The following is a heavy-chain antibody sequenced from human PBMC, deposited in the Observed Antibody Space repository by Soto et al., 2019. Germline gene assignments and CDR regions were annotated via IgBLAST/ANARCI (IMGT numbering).Heavy chain of an antibody. CDR1: GFTFRNYA. CDR2: LLRSGSSA. CDR3: AKDAISGDGIWLMDS. J-gene: IGHJ5*02. Sequence: LRLSCAASGFTFRNYAMTWARQAPGKGLEWVSSLLRSGSSAYYADSVRGRFTISSDTSANSLYLQMDNLRAEDTAIYYCAKDAISGDGIWLMDSWGQGAVVTVSS. D-gene: IGHD4-17*01. V-gene: IGHV3-23*01.